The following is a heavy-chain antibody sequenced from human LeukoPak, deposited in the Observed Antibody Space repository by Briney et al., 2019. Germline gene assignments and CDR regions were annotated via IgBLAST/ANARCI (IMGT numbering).Heavy chain of an antibody. CDR1: GGTFSSYA. CDR2: IIPIFGTA. CDR3: ASGVPAAINYFDY. J-gene: IGHJ4*02. V-gene: IGHV1-69*13. Sequence: ASVKVSCTASGGTFSSYAISWVRQAPGQGLEWMGGIIPIFGTANYAQKFQGRVTITADESTSTAYMELSSLRSEDTAVYYCASGVPAAINYFDYWGQGTLVTVSS. D-gene: IGHD2-2*02.